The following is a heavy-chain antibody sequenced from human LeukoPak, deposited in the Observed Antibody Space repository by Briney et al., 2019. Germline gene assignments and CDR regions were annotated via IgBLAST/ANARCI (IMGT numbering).Heavy chain of an antibody. V-gene: IGHV3-48*04. Sequence: GGSLRLSCAASGFSFSSYSMNWVRQAPGKGLEGVSYISSSSTIYYADSVKGRFTISRDNAKNSLYLQMNSLRAEDTAVYYCARAVSGDYEKDYYYGMDVWGQGTTVTVSS. CDR1: GFSFSSYS. D-gene: IGHD4-17*01. CDR3: ARAVSGDYEKDYYYGMDV. CDR2: ISSSSTI. J-gene: IGHJ6*02.